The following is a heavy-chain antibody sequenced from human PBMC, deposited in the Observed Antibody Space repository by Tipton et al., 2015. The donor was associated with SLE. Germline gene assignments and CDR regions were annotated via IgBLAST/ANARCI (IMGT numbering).Heavy chain of an antibody. CDR2: INHSGDT. J-gene: IGHJ6*03. D-gene: IGHD3/OR15-3a*01. Sequence: TLSLTCVVYGGSFSGYYWSWIRQPPGKGLEWIGEINHSGDTNYNPSLKSRVTISVDTSKNQFSLKLKSVTAADTAVYYCARAPGLDRDYYYYYYMDVWGKGTTVTVSS. CDR1: GGSFSGYY. CDR3: ARAPGLDRDYYYYYYMDV. V-gene: IGHV4-34*01.